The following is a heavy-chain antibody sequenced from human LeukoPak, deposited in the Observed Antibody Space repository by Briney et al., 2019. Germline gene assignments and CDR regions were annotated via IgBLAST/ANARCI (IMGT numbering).Heavy chain of an antibody. CDR3: ARGDKQLVFNRNKGGFDP. CDR2: IGTSSSYI. CDR1: GFTFSRYS. V-gene: IGHV3-21*01. Sequence: GGSLRLSCAASGFTFSRYSMTWVRQAPGKGLEWVSSIGTSSSYIYYADSVKGRFTISRDNSKNTLYLQMNSLRTEDTAVYYCARGDKQLVFNRNKGGFDPWGQGTLVTVSP. D-gene: IGHD6-13*01. J-gene: IGHJ5*02.